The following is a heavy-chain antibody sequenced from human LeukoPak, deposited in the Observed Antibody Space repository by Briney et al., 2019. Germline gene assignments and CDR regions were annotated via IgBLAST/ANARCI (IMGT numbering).Heavy chain of an antibody. CDR1: AYSFTGYY. CDR2: INPNNGGT. V-gene: IGHV1-2*02. J-gene: IGHJ5*02. D-gene: IGHD5-12*01. Sequence: ASVKVSCKASAYSFTGYYIHWVRQAPGHGLEWMGWINPNNGGTNFAQKFQGRVTMTRDTSISTAYMELSRLRSDDTAIYYCAKDQNTGYANNWFDPWGQGTLVTVSS. CDR3: AKDQNTGYANNWFDP.